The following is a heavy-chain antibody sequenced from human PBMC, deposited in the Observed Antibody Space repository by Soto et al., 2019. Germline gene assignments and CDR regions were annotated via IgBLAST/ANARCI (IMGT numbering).Heavy chain of an antibody. Sequence: EVQLVESGGGVVQPGGSLRLSCAASGFTVSSSYMGWVRQVPGKGLEWISVIHSGGSTYDADSVKGRFTISRDNSKSTLYLQMNSLRVEDTAVYYCARDSNSPARFGYWGQGTLVIVSS. J-gene: IGHJ4*02. CDR2: IHSGGST. D-gene: IGHD6-13*01. CDR1: GFTVSSSY. CDR3: ARDSNSPARFGY. V-gene: IGHV3-66*01.